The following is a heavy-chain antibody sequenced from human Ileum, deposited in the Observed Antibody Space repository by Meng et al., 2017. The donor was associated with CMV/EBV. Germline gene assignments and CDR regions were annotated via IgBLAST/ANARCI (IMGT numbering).Heavy chain of an antibody. CDR3: AHRRVASAGTPFYY. D-gene: IGHD6-19*01. CDR1: VFSPDTSGAA. Sequence: SVFSPDTSGAAVGWIRQPPGKALEWLALIYWNYDTRYRPSLKNRLTITKATSKTQLVLKMTDMNPVDTATYYCAHRRVASAGTPFYYWGQGVLVTVSS. J-gene: IGHJ4*02. CDR2: IYWNYDT. V-gene: IGHV2-5*01.